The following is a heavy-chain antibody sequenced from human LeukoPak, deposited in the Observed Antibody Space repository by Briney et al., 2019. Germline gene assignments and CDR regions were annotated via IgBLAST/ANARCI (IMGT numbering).Heavy chain of an antibody. Sequence: GASVKVSCKASGYTFTGYFMHWVRQAPGQGLEWMGWIDPKSGGTKYAQKFQGRVTMTRDTSISTAYMELSRLRSDNTAVYYCELSGGTPDLPRDYFDYWGQGTLVTVSS. V-gene: IGHV1-2*02. CDR3: ELSGGTPDLPRDYFDY. J-gene: IGHJ4*02. D-gene: IGHD1-7*01. CDR1: GYTFTGYF. CDR2: IDPKSGGT.